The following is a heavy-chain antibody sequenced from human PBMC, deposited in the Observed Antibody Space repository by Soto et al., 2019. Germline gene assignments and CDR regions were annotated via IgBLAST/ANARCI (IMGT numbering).Heavy chain of an antibody. J-gene: IGHJ6*02. CDR2: ISFDGNYK. CDR3: AKGVEANWGFYYGMDV. CDR1: GFMFSDYG. Sequence: QVPLVESGGGVVQPGSSLRLSCVASGFMFSDYGMHWVRQTPGRGLEWVAVISFDGNYKYYAKSVKGRFTFARDNSKNTLSLQMNSLRVEDTAVYYCAKGVEANWGFYYGMDVWGQGTTVTVSS. D-gene: IGHD7-27*01. V-gene: IGHV3-30*18.